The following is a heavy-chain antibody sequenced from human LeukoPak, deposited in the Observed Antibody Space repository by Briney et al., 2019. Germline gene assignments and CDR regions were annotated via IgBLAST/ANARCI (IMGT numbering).Heavy chain of an antibody. D-gene: IGHD3-22*01. CDR2: ISAYNGNT. V-gene: IGHV1-18*01. Sequence: VASVKVSCKASGGTFSSYTISWVRQAPGQGLEWMGWISAYNGNTNYAQKLQGRVTMTTDTSTSTAYMELRSLRSDDTAVYYCARSPGGYGNWFDPWGQGTLVTVSS. CDR3: ARSPGGYGNWFDP. CDR1: GGTFSSYT. J-gene: IGHJ5*02.